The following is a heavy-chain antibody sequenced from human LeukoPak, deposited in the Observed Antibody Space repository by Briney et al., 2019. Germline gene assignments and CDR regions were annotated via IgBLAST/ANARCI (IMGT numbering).Heavy chain of an antibody. CDR3: ARCYYDGSGFYYYFDY. V-gene: IGHV1-58*01. CDR2: IVVGSGNT. D-gene: IGHD3-22*01. J-gene: IGHJ4*02. CDR1: GFTFTSSA. Sequence: GASVKVSCKASGFTFTSSAVQWVRQARGQRLEWIGWIVVGSGNTNYAQKFQERVTITRDMSTSTAYMELSSLRSEDTAVYYCARCYYDGSGFYYYFDYWGQGTLVTVSS.